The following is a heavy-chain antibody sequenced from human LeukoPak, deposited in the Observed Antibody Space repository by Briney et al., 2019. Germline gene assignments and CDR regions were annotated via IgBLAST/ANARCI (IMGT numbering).Heavy chain of an antibody. J-gene: IGHJ6*03. Sequence: PSETLSLTCTVSGGSISSYYWSWIRQPAGKGLEWIGRIYTSGSTNYNPSLKSRVTMSVDTSKNQFSLKLSSVTAADTAVYYCARDWRPYCSSTSCYYCYYMDVWGKGTTVTVSS. V-gene: IGHV4-4*07. CDR2: IYTSGST. CDR1: GGSISSYY. CDR3: ARDWRPYCSSTSCYYCYYMDV. D-gene: IGHD2-2*01.